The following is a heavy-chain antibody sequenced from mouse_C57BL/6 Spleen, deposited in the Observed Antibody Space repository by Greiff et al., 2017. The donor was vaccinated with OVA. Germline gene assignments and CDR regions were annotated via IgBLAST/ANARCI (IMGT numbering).Heavy chain of an antibody. CDR3: ARATMVTTRAWFAY. V-gene: IGHV1-69*01. CDR2: IYPSDSYT. Sequence: QVQLQQPGAELVMPGASVKLSCKASGYTFTSYWIPSPNHTPGQGLEWILSIYPSDSYTNYNQKFKGKSTLTVDKSSSTAYMQLSSLTSEDSAVYYCARATMVTTRAWFAYWGQGTLVTVSA. CDR1: GYTFTSYW. D-gene: IGHD2-2*01. J-gene: IGHJ3*01.